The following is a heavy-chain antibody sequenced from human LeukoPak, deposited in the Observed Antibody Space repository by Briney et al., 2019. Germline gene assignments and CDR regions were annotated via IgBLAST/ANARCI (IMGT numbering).Heavy chain of an antibody. Sequence: GGSLRLSCAASGFNVSSNYMSWVRQAPGKGLEWVSVLYSGGITYYADSVKDRFTISRDNSKNTLYLQMNSLRAEDTAVYYCARSSISMAGTLGYWGQGTLVTVSS. CDR1: GFNVSSNY. J-gene: IGHJ4*02. V-gene: IGHV3-66*01. CDR3: ARSSISMAGTLGY. CDR2: LYSGGIT. D-gene: IGHD6-19*01.